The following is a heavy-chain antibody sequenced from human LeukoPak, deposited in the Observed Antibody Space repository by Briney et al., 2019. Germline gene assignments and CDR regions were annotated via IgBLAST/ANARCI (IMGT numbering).Heavy chain of an antibody. V-gene: IGHV3-30*02. J-gene: IGHJ4*02. CDR2: IRYDGSNK. CDR3: AKDSGYYGSGTHWGDYFDY. CDR1: GFAFSSYG. Sequence: GGSLRLSCAASGFAFSSYGMHWVRQAPGKGLEWVAFIRYDGSNKYYADSVKGRFTISRDNSKNTLYLQMNSLRAEDTAVYYCAKDSGYYGSGTHWGDYFDYWGQGTLVTVSS. D-gene: IGHD3-10*01.